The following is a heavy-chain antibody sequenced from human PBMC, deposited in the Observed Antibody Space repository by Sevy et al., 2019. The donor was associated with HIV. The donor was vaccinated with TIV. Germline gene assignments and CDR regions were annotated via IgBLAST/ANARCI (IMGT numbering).Heavy chain of an antibody. CDR2: TRHDETAK. CDR3: ARDGVYYGMDV. D-gene: IGHD3-10*01. CDR1: GFIFAIYG. J-gene: IGHJ6*02. Sequence: GGSLRLSCAVSGFIFAIYGFHWVRQAPGKGLEWVANTRHDETAKYYVDSVKGRFTVSRDNSKNTVFLQMNSLTPDDTGTYYCARDGVYYGMDVWGLGTTVTVSS. V-gene: IGHV3-30*02.